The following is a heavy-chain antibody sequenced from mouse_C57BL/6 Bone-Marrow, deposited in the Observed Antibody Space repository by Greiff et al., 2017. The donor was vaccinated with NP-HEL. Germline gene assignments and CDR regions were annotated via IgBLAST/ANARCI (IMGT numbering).Heavy chain of an antibody. V-gene: IGHV3-6*01. CDR2: ISYDGSN. Sequence: EVQLVESGPGLVKPSQSLSLTCSVTGYSITSGYYWNWIRQFPGNKLEWMGYISYDGSNNYNPSLKNRISITRDTSKNQFFLKLNSVTTEDTATYCCARNGHYYGSSYWYFDVWGTGTTVTVSS. J-gene: IGHJ1*03. D-gene: IGHD1-1*01. CDR3: ARNGHYYGSSYWYFDV. CDR1: GYSITSGYY.